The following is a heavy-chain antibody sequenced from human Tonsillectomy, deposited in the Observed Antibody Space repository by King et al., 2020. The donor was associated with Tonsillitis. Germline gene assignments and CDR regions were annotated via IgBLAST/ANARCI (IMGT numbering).Heavy chain of an antibody. CDR3: ARERGYCSGGSCHQPINWCDP. CDR2: IKQDGSEK. J-gene: IGHJ5*02. Sequence: VQLVESGGGLVQPGGSLRLSCAASGFTFSSYWMSWVRQAPGKGLEWVANIKQDGSEKYYLDSVKGRFTISRDNAKNSLYLQMNSLRAEDTAVYYCARERGYCSGGSCHQPINWCDPWGQGTLVTVSS. V-gene: IGHV3-7*01. CDR1: GFTFSSYW. D-gene: IGHD2-15*01.